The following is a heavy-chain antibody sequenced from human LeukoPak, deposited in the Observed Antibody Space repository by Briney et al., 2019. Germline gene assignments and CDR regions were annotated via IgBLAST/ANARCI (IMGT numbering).Heavy chain of an antibody. D-gene: IGHD3-10*02. CDR1: GFNFDRYT. CDR2: AGWAGGTT. CDR3: AKELDTMFFDY. Sequence: GGSLRLSCATSGFNFDRYTIHWVRQAPGKGLEWVSLAGWAGGTTFYSDSVRGRYTISRDSGRKSVYLQMNSLTTDDTAFYFCAKELDTMFFDYWGQGALVTVSS. V-gene: IGHV3-43*01. J-gene: IGHJ4*02.